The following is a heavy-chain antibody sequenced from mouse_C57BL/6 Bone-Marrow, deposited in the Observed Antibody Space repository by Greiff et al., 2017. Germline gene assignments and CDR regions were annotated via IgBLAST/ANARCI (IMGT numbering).Heavy chain of an antibody. Sequence: QVHVKQSGAELARPGASVKLSCKASGYTFTSYGISWVKQRTGQGLEWIGEIYPRSGNTYYNEKFKGKATLTADKSSSTAYMELRSLTSEDSAVYFGARSYPWYFDVWGTGTTVTVSS. CDR2: IYPRSGNT. J-gene: IGHJ1*03. CDR1: GYTFTSYG. CDR3: ARSYPWYFDV. V-gene: IGHV1-81*01. D-gene: IGHD2-10*01.